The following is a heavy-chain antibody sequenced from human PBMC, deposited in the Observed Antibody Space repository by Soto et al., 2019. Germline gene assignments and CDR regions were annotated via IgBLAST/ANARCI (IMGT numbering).Heavy chain of an antibody. J-gene: IGHJ4*02. V-gene: IGHV3-21*01. CDR3: ARDQLELQNFDY. CDR2: ISSSSSYI. D-gene: IGHD1-7*01. Sequence: PGGSLRLSCAASGFTFSSYSMNWVRQAPGKGLEWVSSISSSSSYIYYADSVKGRFTISRDNAKNSLYLQMNSLRAEDTAVYYCARDQLELQNFDYWGQGTLVPVSS. CDR1: GFTFSSYS.